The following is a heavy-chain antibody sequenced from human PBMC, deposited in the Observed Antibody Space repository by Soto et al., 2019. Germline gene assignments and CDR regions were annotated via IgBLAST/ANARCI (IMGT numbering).Heavy chain of an antibody. CDR2: ISGSGGST. CDR3: AKDLSYQLLAKTFDY. J-gene: IGHJ4*02. D-gene: IGHD2-2*01. Sequence: GGSLRLSCAASGFTFSSYAMSWVRQAPGKGLEWVSAISGSGGSTYYADSVKGRFTISRDNSKNTLYLQMNSLRAEDTAVYYCAKDLSYQLLAKTFDYWGQGTLVTVSS. V-gene: IGHV3-23*01. CDR1: GFTFSSYA.